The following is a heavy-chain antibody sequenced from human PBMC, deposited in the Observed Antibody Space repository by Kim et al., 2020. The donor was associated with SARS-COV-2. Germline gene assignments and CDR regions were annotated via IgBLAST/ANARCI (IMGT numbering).Heavy chain of an antibody. V-gene: IGHV4-59*13. CDR1: GGSISGYY. Sequence: SETLSLTCTVSGGSISGYYWSWIRQPPGKGLEWIGYIYYSGSTNYNPSLKSRVTISVDAYKNQFSLKLSSVTAADTAVYYCARTYPDYDIMTGYYYFDYWGQGTLVTVSS. CDR2: IYYSGST. J-gene: IGHJ4*02. CDR3: ARTYPDYDIMTGYYYFDY. D-gene: IGHD3-9*01.